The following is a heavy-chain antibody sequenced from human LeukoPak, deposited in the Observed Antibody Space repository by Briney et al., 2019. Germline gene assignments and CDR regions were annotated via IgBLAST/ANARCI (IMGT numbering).Heavy chain of an antibody. CDR1: GFPFSTYG. CDR2: ISYDGSDK. Sequence: TGGSLRLSCAASGFPFSTYGMHWVRQAPGKGLEWVAGISYDGSDKYYADSVKGRFTISRDNAKNSLYLQMNSLRAEDTAVYYCARRTSGAFAIWGQGTKVTVSS. V-gene: IGHV3-30*03. J-gene: IGHJ3*02. CDR3: ARRTSGAFAI.